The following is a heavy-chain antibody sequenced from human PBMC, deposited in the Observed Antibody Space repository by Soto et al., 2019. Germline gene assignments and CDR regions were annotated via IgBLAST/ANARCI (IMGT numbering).Heavy chain of an antibody. V-gene: IGHV5-51*01. CDR2: IYPGDSDT. D-gene: IGHD6-25*01. CDR1: GHSFTGYW. CDR3: ARRDVGIAARGGGFER. Sequence: DSLTMTWTRSGHSFTGYWIDSVRQMPRKGLDGMGIIYPGDSDTRYSPSFQGQVTISADKSISTAYLHWSSLKASDSAMYYCARRDVGIAARGGGFERWGQGTLVTVPS. J-gene: IGHJ5*02.